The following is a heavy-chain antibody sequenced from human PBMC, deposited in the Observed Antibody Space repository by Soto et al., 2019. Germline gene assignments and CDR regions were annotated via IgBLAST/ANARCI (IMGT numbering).Heavy chain of an antibody. V-gene: IGHV1-69*13. Sequence: GASVKVSCTASGGTFSSYAISWVRQAPGQGLEWMGGIIPIFGTANYAQKFQGRVTITADESTSTAYMELSSLRSEDTAVYYCASHKTTVTTPPRYYYGMDVWGQGTTVTVSS. D-gene: IGHD4-17*01. CDR2: IIPIFGTA. CDR1: GGTFSSYA. J-gene: IGHJ6*02. CDR3: ASHKTTVTTPPRYYYGMDV.